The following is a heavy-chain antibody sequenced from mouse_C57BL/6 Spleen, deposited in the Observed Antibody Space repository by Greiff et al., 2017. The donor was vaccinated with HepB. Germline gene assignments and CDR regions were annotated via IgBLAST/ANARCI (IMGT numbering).Heavy chain of an antibody. Sequence: QVQLQQSGTELVKPGASVKLSCKASGYTFTSYWMHWVKQRPGQGLEWIGNINPSNGGTNYNEKFKSKATLTVDKSSSTAYMQLSSLTSEDSAVYYCARCGGDGYWGYFDVWGTGTTVTVSS. CDR3: ARCGGDGYWGYFDV. CDR1: GYTFTSYW. J-gene: IGHJ1*03. CDR2: INPSNGGT. D-gene: IGHD2-3*01. V-gene: IGHV1-53*01.